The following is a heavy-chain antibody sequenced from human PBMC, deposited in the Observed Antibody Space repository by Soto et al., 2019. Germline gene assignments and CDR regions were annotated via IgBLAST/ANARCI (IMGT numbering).Heavy chain of an antibody. CDR3: AKDQGSSWYEIDY. J-gene: IGHJ4*02. V-gene: IGHV3-23*01. Sequence: EVQLLESGGGLVQPGGSLRLSCAASGFTFSNYAVTWVRQAPGKGLEWVSTISGSGGSTYYADSVKGRITISRDNSKKTLYLQMNSLRAEDTAVYYCAKDQGSSWYEIDYGGQGTLVTVSS. D-gene: IGHD6-13*01. CDR1: GFTFSNYA. CDR2: ISGSGGST.